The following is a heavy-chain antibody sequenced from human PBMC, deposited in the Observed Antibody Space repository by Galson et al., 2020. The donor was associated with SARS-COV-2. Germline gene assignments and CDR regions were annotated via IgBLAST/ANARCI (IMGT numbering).Heavy chain of an antibody. D-gene: IGHD3-3*01. Sequence: GGSLRLSCAASGFTFSSYGMHWVRQAPGKGLEWVAFIRYDGSNKYYADSVKGRFTISRDNSKNTLYLQMNSLRAEDTAVYYCAKDAYITIFGVVIDYGMDVWGQGTTVTVSS. CDR2: IRYDGSNK. V-gene: IGHV3-30*02. CDR1: GFTFSSYG. CDR3: AKDAYITIFGVVIDYGMDV. J-gene: IGHJ6*02.